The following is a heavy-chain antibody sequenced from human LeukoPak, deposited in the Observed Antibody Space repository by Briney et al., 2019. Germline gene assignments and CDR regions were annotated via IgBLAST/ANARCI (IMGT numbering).Heavy chain of an antibody. CDR1: GFTFSNAW. J-gene: IGHJ4*02. CDR3: ATENRRNYINDY. Sequence: PGGSLRLSCAASGFTFSNAWMNWVRQAPGKGLEWVGRIKSKTDGGTTDYAAPVKGRFTISRDDSKNTLYLQMNSLKTEDTAVYFCATENRRNYINDYWGQGTLVTVPS. V-gene: IGHV3-15*01. CDR2: IKSKTDGGTT. D-gene: IGHD5-24*01.